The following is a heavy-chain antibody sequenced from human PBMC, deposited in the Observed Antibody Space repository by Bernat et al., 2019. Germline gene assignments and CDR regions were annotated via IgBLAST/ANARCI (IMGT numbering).Heavy chain of an antibody. CDR2: INSDGSST. V-gene: IGHV3-74*01. CDR3: ARDLSPYYDFWSGYYNWFDP. D-gene: IGHD3-3*01. Sequence: VQLVESGGGVVQPGRSLRLSCAASGFTFSSYWMHWVRQAPGKGLVWVSRINSDGSSTSYADSVKGRFTISRDNAKNTLYLQMNSLRAEDTAVYYCARDLSPYYDFWSGYYNWFDPWGQGTLVTVSS. CDR1: GFTFSSYW. J-gene: IGHJ5*02.